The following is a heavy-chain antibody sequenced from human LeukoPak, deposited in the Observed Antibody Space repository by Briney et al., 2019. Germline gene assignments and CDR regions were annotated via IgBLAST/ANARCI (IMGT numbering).Heavy chain of an antibody. CDR1: GYSFTSYW. V-gene: IGHV5-51*01. J-gene: IGHJ4*02. Sequence: GESLKISCKGSGYSFTSYWIGWVRQMPGKGLEWMGIIYPGDSDTRYSPSFQGQVTISADKSISTAHLQWSSLKASDTAMYYCARLALGYSSSWYTGSRGNPKRRAEHYFDYWGQGTLVTVSS. D-gene: IGHD6-13*01. CDR3: ARLALGYSSSWYTGSRGNPKRRAEHYFDY. CDR2: IYPGDSDT.